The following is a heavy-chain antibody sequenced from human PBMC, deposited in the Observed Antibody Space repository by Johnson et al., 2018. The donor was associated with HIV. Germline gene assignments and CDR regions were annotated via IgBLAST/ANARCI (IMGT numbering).Heavy chain of an antibody. CDR2: ISYDGSNK. Sequence: QVQLMESGGGVVQPGRSLRLSCAASGFTFSSYGMHWVRQAPGKGLEWVAVISYDGSNKYYADSVKGRFTISRDNSKNTLYLQMNSLRAEDTAVYYCAKDQALTYDFWSGPPLDAFDIWGQGTMVTVSS. CDR3: AKDQALTYDFWSGPPLDAFDI. V-gene: IGHV3-30*18. D-gene: IGHD3-3*01. J-gene: IGHJ3*02. CDR1: GFTFSSYG.